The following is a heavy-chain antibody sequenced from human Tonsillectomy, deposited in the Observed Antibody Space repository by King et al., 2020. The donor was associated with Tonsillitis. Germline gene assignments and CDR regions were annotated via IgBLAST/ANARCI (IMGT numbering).Heavy chain of an antibody. Sequence: VQLVESGGGLVQPGGSLRLSCAVSGFTFSSYAMSWVRQAPGKGLEWVSGISGSGGSTHYADSVKGRFTISRVNSKNTLYLQMSSLRAEDTAIYYCAKDRGTGPGYYFDYWGQGTLVTVSS. CDR2: ISGSGGST. D-gene: IGHD1-7*01. CDR1: GFTFSSYA. V-gene: IGHV3-23*04. J-gene: IGHJ4*02. CDR3: AKDRGTGPGYYFDY.